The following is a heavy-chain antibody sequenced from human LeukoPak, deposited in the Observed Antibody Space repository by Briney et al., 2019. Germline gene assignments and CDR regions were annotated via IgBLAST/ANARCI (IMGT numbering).Heavy chain of an antibody. Sequence: GGSLRLSCAASGFTFDDYGMSWVRQAPGKGLEWVSGINWNGGSTGYADSVKGRFTVSRDNAKDSLYLQMNSLRAEDTAVYYCARDQIWLGEFPDAFDIWGQGTMVTVSS. CDR1: GFTFDDYG. D-gene: IGHD3-10*01. CDR2: INWNGGST. J-gene: IGHJ3*02. V-gene: IGHV3-20*04. CDR3: ARDQIWLGEFPDAFDI.